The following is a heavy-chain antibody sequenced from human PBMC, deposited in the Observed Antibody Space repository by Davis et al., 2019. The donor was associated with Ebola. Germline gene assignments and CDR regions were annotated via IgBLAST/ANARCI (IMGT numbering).Heavy chain of an antibody. D-gene: IGHD3-3*01. CDR1: GGSFSGYY. Sequence: SETLSLTCAVYGGSFSGYYWSWIRQPPGKVLEWIGEINHSGSTNYNPSLKSRVTISVDTSKNQFSLKLSSVTAADTAVYYCASLGVVISFGGQGTLVTVSS. J-gene: IGHJ4*02. V-gene: IGHV4-34*01. CDR3: ASLGVVISF. CDR2: INHSGST.